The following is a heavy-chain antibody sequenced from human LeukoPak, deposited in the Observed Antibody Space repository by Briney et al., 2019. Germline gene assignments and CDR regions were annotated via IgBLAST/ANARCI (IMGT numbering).Heavy chain of an antibody. D-gene: IGHD1-26*01. CDR1: GGAINSGSHY. CDR3: ARAAHSGSLAPFDY. CDR2: IYTSGTT. J-gene: IGHJ4*02. Sequence: SETLSLTCTVSGGAINSGSHYWSWIRQSAGKGLEWIGRIYTSGTTNSNPSLKSRVTISVDTSKNQFSLKLSSVTAADTAVYYCARAAHSGSLAPFDYWGQGTLVTVSS. V-gene: IGHV4-61*02.